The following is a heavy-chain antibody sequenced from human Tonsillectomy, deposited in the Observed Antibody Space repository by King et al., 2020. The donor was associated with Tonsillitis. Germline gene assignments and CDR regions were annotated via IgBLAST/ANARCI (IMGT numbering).Heavy chain of an antibody. CDR3: AKVVSTAMVYYFDY. Sequence: VQLVESGGGLVQPGGSLRLSCAASGFTFSSSAMTWVRQAPGKGLEWVSGISGSGGRTYYADSVKGRFTISRDNSKNTLYLQMNILGAEDTALYYCAKVVSTAMVYYFDYWGQGTLVTVSS. CDR2: ISGSGGRT. V-gene: IGHV3-23*04. D-gene: IGHD5-18*01. CDR1: GFTFSSSA. J-gene: IGHJ4*02.